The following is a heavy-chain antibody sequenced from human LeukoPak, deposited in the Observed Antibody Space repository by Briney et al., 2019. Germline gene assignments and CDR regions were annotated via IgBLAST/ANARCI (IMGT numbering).Heavy chain of an antibody. CDR3: ARDDGSYSRSPGFDN. J-gene: IGHJ4*02. Sequence: GGSLRLSCAASGCTFSRNGMTWVRQAPGKVLEWVSSISSSSSYIYYADSVKGRFTISRDNAKNSLYLQMNSLRAEDTAVYYCARDDGSYSRSPGFDNWGQGTLVTVSS. CDR1: GCTFSRNG. V-gene: IGHV3-21*01. CDR2: ISSSSSYI. D-gene: IGHD1-26*01.